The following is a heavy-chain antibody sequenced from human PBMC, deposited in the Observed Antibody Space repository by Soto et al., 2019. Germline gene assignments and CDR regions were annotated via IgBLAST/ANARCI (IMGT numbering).Heavy chain of an antibody. J-gene: IGHJ6*02. V-gene: IGHV5-10-1*01. CDR1: GDSFTGYW. CDR2: IDPSDSYT. D-gene: IGHD3-9*01. CDR3: ASLNYDILTGSTYYYYGMDV. Sequence: XVSMKISCKGSGDSFTGYWISWVREMPGKGLEWMGRIDPSDSYTNYSPSFQGHVTISADKSISAAYLQWSSLKASDTAMYYCASLNYDILTGSTYYYYGMDVWGQGTTVTSP.